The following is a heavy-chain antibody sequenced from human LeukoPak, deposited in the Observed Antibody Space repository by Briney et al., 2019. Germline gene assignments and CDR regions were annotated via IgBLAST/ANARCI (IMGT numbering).Heavy chain of an antibody. Sequence: SCKASGYTFSSFYVNWVRQAPGXGLEWMGIINVSGGSTSYAQKFQGRVTMTRDTSTSTVYMELSSLRSEDTAVYYCARGVYGAGSFYCFDHWGQGTLVXVSS. CDR3: ARGVYGAGSFYCFDH. CDR1: GYTFSSFY. J-gene: IGHJ4*02. D-gene: IGHD3-10*01. V-gene: IGHV1-46*01. CDR2: INVSGGST.